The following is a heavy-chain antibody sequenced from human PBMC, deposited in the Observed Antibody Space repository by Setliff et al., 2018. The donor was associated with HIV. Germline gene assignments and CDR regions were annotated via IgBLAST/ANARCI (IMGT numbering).Heavy chain of an antibody. Sequence: GGSLRLSCAASGFTFSSYWMHWVRQAPGKGLVWVSRINSNGSSTSYADSVKGRFTISRDNAKSTLYLQMNGLSAEDTAVYYCARDRFRGGVGTGLAEYWGQGTVVTVSS. D-gene: IGHD3-16*01. CDR1: GFTFSSYW. CDR3: ARDRFRGGVGTGLAEY. J-gene: IGHJ4*02. V-gene: IGHV3-74*01. CDR2: INSNGSST.